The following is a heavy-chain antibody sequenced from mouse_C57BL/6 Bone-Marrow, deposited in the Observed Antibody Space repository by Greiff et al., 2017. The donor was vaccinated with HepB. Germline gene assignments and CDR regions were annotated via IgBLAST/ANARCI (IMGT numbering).Heavy chain of an antibody. CDR2: IDPSDSET. CDR3: ARKGGRLGFDY. V-gene: IGHV1-52*01. D-gene: IGHD1-1*01. CDR1: GYTFTSYW. Sequence: QVQLQQPGAELVRPGSSVKLSCKASGYTFTSYWMHWVKQRPIQGLEWIGNIDPSDSETHYNQKFKDKATLTVDKSSSTAYMQLSSLTSEDSAVYYCARKGGRLGFDYWGQGTTLTVSS. J-gene: IGHJ2*01.